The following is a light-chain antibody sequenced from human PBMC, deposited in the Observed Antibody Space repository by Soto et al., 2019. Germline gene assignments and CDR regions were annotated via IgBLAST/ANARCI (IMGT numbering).Light chain of an antibody. V-gene: IGKV3-15*01. J-gene: IGKJ1*01. CDR2: GAS. CDR1: QRVSSS. CDR3: HQYTNWPRT. Sequence: EIVMTQSPATLSVSPGERATLSCRASQRVSSSLAWYQQQPGQAPRLLIYGASTRATGVPARFSGSGSGTEFTLTISSLQSEDFAVYYCHQYTNWPRTFGLGTKVEIK.